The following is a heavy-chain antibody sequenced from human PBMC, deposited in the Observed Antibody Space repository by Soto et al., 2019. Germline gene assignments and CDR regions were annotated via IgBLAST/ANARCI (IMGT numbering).Heavy chain of an antibody. Sequence: ASVKVSCKASGYTFTSYEINWVRQATGQGLEWMGWMNPNSDNTGYAQKFQGRVTMTRNTSISTAYMELSSLRSEGTAVYYCARKISYNYGYGGNDYFYYMDVWGKGTTVTVSS. V-gene: IGHV1-8*01. CDR2: MNPNSDNT. D-gene: IGHD5-18*01. CDR3: ARKISYNYGYGGNDYFYYMDV. J-gene: IGHJ6*03. CDR1: GYTFTSYE.